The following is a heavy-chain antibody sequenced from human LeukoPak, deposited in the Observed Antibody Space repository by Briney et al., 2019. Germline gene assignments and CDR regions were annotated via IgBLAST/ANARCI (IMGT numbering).Heavy chain of an antibody. CDR3: VRGEGMIRGFIRPYFDY. CDR1: GFTVSNDY. Sequence: GGSLRLSCAVSGFTVSNDYMSWVRRAPGQGLEWISSIRSTSDYIYYTDSVKGRFTVSRDNAKNSLYLHMNSPRAEDTAIYYCVRGEGMIRGFIRPYFDYWGQGALVTVSS. D-gene: IGHD3-10*01. CDR2: IRSTSDYI. V-gene: IGHV3-21*01. J-gene: IGHJ4*02.